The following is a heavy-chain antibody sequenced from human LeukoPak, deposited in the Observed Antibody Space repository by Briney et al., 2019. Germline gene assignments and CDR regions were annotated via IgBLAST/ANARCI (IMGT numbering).Heavy chain of an antibody. CDR1: GYSISSGNY. D-gene: IGHD3-16*01. J-gene: IGHJ4*02. CDR3: ARDRGKSGYAYDY. Sequence: PSETLSLTCTVSGYSISSGNYCGWLRQPPGRGVELFGKIGHSGGTNYSPSVKGRFTMSLDNSKNNFSLKLSSVTAADTAVYYCARDRGKSGYAYDYWGQGTLITVAS. V-gene: IGHV4-38-2*02. CDR2: IGHSGGT.